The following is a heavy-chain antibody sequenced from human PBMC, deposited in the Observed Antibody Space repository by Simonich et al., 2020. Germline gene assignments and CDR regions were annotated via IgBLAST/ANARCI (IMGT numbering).Heavy chain of an antibody. Sequence: QVQLQQWGAGLLKPSETLSLTCAVYGGSFSGYYWSWIRQPPGKGMEWIGEINHRRSTNYNPSLKSRVTISVDTSKNQFSLKLSSVTAADTAVYYCARGLRVAAASTAFQHWGQGTLVTVSS. D-gene: IGHD6-13*01. CDR2: INHRRST. V-gene: IGHV4-34*01. CDR1: GGSFSGYY. CDR3: ARGLRVAAASTAFQH. J-gene: IGHJ1*01.